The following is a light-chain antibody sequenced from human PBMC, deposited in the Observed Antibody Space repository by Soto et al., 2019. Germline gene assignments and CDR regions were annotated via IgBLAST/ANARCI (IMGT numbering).Light chain of an antibody. CDR2: GAS. V-gene: IGKV3-11*01. CDR3: QQHFNGPIT. CDR1: QSISSF. J-gene: IGKJ5*01. Sequence: EIVLTQSPATLSLSPGERATLSCRASQSISSFLACYQQKPGQAPRLLIYGASNRATGIPARFSGSGSGTDFTLTISSLEPEDFAVYYCQQHFNGPITFGQGTRLEI.